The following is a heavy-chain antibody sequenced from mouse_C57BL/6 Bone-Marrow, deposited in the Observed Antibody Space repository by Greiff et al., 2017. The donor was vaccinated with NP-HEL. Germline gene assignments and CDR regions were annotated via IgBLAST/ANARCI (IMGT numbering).Heavy chain of an antibody. V-gene: IGHV1-7*01. D-gene: IGHD1-1*01. CDR1: GYTFTSYW. Sequence: QVQLQQSGAELAKPGASVKLSCKASGYTFTSYWMHWVKQRPGQGLEWIGYINPSSGYTKYNQKFKDTATLTADKSSSTAYMQLSSLTYEDSAVYYCARGHYYGSSYGYFDVWGTGTTVTVSS. CDR2: INPSSGYT. CDR3: ARGHYYGSSYGYFDV. J-gene: IGHJ1*03.